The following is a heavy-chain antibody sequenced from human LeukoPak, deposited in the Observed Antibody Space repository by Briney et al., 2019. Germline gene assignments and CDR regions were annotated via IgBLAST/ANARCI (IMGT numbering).Heavy chain of an antibody. CDR3: ARRDSSYYNY. J-gene: IGHJ4*02. CDR1: GGSISSYY. CDR2: IYTSGST. V-gene: IGHV4-4*09. Sequence: SESLSLTCTVSGGSISSYYWSWIRQPPGKLLEWIGYIYTSGSTNYNPSLKSRVTISVDTSKNQFSLKLSSVTAADTAVYYCARRDSSYYNYWGQGTLVTVSS. D-gene: IGHD1-26*01.